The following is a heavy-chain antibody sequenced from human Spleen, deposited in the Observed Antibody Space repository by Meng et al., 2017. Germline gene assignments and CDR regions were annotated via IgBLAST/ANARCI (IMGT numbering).Heavy chain of an antibody. D-gene: IGHD2-2*01. CDR1: GFTFSSSW. Sequence: GESLKISCAASGFTFSSSWMHWVRQAPGKGLVWVSRINSDGSSTNYADSVKGRFTISRDNAKNTLYLQMNSLRAEDTAVYYCATTQFCSSTSCYLRYFDLWGRGTLVTVSS. CDR3: ATTQFCSSTSCYLRYFDL. V-gene: IGHV3-74*01. CDR2: INSDGSST. J-gene: IGHJ2*01.